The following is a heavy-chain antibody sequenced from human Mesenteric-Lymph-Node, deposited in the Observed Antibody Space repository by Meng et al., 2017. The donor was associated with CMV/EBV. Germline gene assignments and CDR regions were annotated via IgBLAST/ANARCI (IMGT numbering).Heavy chain of an antibody. CDR1: GFTFDDYA. V-gene: IGHV3-9*01. CDR2: INWGGDRI. D-gene: IGHD6-6*01. J-gene: IGHJ6*02. CDR3: VKGTSHLVDEYGMDV. Sequence: SLKISCATSGFTFDDYAIHWVRQAPGKGLEWVSGINWGGDRIAYADSVKGRFTISRDSASTSLYLQMNALRPEDTAFYYCVKGTSHLVDEYGMDVWGHGTAVTVSS.